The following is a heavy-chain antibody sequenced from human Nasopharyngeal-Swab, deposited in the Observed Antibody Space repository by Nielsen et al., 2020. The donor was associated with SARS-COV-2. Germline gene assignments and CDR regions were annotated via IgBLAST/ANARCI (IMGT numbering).Heavy chain of an antibody. V-gene: IGHV3-74*01. CDR3: ARALNGYFDL. CDR1: GFTFSSYW. CDR2: VNNDGSNT. J-gene: IGHJ2*01. Sequence: GGSLRLSCAASGFTFSSYWMHWVRQDPGKGLVWVSRVNNDGSNTNYADSVKGRFTISRDNAKNTLYLQMNSLRAEDTALYYRARALNGYFDLWGRGTLVAVSS.